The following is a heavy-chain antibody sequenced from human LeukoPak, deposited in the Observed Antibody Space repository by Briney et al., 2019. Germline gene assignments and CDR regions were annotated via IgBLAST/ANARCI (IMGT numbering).Heavy chain of an antibody. Sequence: ASVKVSCKASGYTFTSYYMHWVRQAPGQGLEWMGIINPSGGSTSYAQKFLGRVTMTRDTSTSTVYMELSSLRSEDTAVYYCARDLEYYYDSSGYHAFDIWGQGTMVTVSS. J-gene: IGHJ3*02. V-gene: IGHV1-46*01. CDR3: ARDLEYYYDSSGYHAFDI. D-gene: IGHD3-22*01. CDR1: GYTFTSYY. CDR2: INPSGGST.